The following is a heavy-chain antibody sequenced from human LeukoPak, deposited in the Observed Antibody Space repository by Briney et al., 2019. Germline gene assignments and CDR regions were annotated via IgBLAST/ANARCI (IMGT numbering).Heavy chain of an antibody. Sequence: PSETLSLTCTVSGYSISSGYYWGWIQQPPGKGLEWIGSIYHSGSTYYNPSLKSRVTISVDTSKNQFSLKLSSVTAADTAVYYCARDSGYYYYGMDVWGQGTTVTVSS. CDR1: GYSISSGYY. J-gene: IGHJ6*02. CDR3: ARDSGYYYYGMDV. V-gene: IGHV4-38-2*02. CDR2: IYHSGST. D-gene: IGHD6-25*01.